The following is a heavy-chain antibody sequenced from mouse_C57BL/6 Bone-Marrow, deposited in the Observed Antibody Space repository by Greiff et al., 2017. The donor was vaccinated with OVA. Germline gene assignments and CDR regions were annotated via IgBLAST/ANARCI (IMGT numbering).Heavy chain of an antibody. CDR3: ARWYGYYYWYFDV. CDR2: IYPGGGYT. Sequence: VKLVESGAELVRPGTSVKMSCKASGYTFTNYWIGWAKQRPGHGLEWIGDIYPGGGYTNYNEKFKGKATLTADKSSSTAYMQFSSLTSEDSAIYYCARWYGYYYWYFDVWGTGTTVTVSS. J-gene: IGHJ1*03. D-gene: IGHD2-3*01. V-gene: IGHV1-63*01. CDR1: GYTFTNYW.